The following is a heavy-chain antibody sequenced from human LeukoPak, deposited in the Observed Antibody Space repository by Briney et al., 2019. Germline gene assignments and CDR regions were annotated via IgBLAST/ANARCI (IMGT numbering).Heavy chain of an antibody. CDR2: ISGSGGST. D-gene: IGHD5-12*01. CDR3: AKDLFGDIVATIETPFDY. CDR1: GFTFSSYA. J-gene: IGHJ4*02. V-gene: IGHV3-23*01. Sequence: PGGSLRLSCAASGFTFSSYAMSWVRQAPGKGLEWVSAISGSGGSTYYADSVKGRFTISRDNSKNTLYLQMNSLRAEDTAVYYCAKDLFGDIVATIETPFDYWGQGTLVTVSS.